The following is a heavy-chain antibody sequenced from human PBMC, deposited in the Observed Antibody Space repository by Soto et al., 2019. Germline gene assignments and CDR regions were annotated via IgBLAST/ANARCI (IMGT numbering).Heavy chain of an antibody. Sequence: SETLSLTCTVSGGSISSSSYYWGWIRQPPGKGLEWIGSIYYSGSTYYNPSLKSRVNISLDKSKNHFSLNLDSVTAADTAVYFCARGCSSCLIGFDVWGPGTMVTVSS. D-gene: IGHD2-15*01. CDR3: ARGCSSCLIGFDV. CDR2: IYYSGST. J-gene: IGHJ3*01. CDR1: GGSISSSSYY. V-gene: IGHV4-39*07.